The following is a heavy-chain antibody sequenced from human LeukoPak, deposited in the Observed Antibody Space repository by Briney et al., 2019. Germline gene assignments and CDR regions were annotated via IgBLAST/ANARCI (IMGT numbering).Heavy chain of an antibody. J-gene: IGHJ4*02. D-gene: IGHD3-10*01. V-gene: IGHV4-39*07. CDR2: LYDAGNT. CDR3: ARDGTVRGSPYRRYFDF. CDR1: GASITSSNYY. Sequence: SETLSLTCTVSGASITSSNYYWAWIRQPPGKGLEWIGSLYDAGNTYYNPSLKSRVAISVDTAKKQVSLRLTSLTAADTAVHYCARDGTVRGSPYRRYFDFWGQGSLVAVSS.